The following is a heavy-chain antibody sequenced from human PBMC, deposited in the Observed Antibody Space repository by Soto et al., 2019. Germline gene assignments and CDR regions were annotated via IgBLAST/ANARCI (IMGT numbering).Heavy chain of an antibody. V-gene: IGHV4-30-2*06. J-gene: IGHJ2*01. Sequence: TLSLTCAGDGDSITRGGFAWSWIRQSPGRGLEWIGFIYYNGNTFYNPSLESRATISVDTSRTQFSLMLSSVTAADTAVYYCSRDQGLGAGYFALWGRGTLVTVSS. CDR2: IYYNGNT. D-gene: IGHD7-27*01. CDR3: SRDQGLGAGYFAL. CDR1: GDSITRGGFA.